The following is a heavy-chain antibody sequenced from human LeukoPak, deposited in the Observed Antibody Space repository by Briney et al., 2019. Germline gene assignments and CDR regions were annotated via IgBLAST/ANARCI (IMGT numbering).Heavy chain of an antibody. J-gene: IGHJ4*02. CDR3: VRVDXRDEGIYY. CDR2: INQDGSKK. D-gene: IGHD3/OR15-3a*01. V-gene: IGHV3-7*04. CDR1: GFSFSGYW. Sequence: GGSLRLSCTASGFSFSGYWMTWVRQTPGKGLEWVANINQDGSKKSYVDSVRGRFTISRDSAKNSLYLQMNSLRAEDTAVYHCVRVDXRDEGIYYWGQGTLVTVSS.